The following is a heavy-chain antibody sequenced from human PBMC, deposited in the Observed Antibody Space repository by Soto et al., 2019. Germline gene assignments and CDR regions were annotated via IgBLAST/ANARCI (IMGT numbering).Heavy chain of an antibody. Sequence: SETLSLTCAVSGYSISSGYYWGWIRQPPGKGLEWIGSIYHSGSTYYNPSLKSRVTISVDTSKNQFSLKLSSVTAADTAVYYCARGSKGLRYFDWLTQYNWFDPWGQGTLVTVSS. CDR3: ARGSKGLRYFDWLTQYNWFDP. CDR2: IYHSGST. V-gene: IGHV4-38-2*01. CDR1: GYSISSGYY. J-gene: IGHJ5*02. D-gene: IGHD3-9*01.